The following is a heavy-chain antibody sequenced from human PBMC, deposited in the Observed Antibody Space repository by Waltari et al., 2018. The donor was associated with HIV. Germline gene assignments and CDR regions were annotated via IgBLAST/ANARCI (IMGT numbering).Heavy chain of an antibody. CDR1: GGSVSISSYF. D-gene: IGHD1-26*01. CDR2: IYYTGRA. CDR3: ARHALRVGAAYWNFDL. V-gene: IGHV4-39*01. Sequence: QLQLQESGPGLVKPSETLSPTCTVSGGSVSISSYFWGWIRQPPGKGLEWIGRIYYTGRAYYNPSLKSRVTISVDTSKNQFSLKVTSVTAADTAVYYCARHALRVGAAYWNFDLWGRGTLVTVSS. J-gene: IGHJ2*01.